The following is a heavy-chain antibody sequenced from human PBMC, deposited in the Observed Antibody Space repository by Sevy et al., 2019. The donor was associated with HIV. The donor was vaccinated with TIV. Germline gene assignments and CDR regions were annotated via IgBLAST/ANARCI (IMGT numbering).Heavy chain of an antibody. Sequence: GGSLRLSCAASGFTFSSYSMNWVRQAPGKGLEWVSYISSSSSTIYYADSVKGRFTISRDNAKNSLSLQMNSLRDEDTAVEYWARDYPRWELLGNWFDPWGQGTLVTVSS. CDR3: ARDYPRWELLGNWFDP. CDR1: GFTFSSYS. J-gene: IGHJ5*02. V-gene: IGHV3-48*02. CDR2: ISSSSSTI. D-gene: IGHD1-26*01.